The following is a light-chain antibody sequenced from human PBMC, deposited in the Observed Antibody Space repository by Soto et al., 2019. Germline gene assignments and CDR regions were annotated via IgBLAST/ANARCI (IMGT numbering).Light chain of an antibody. Sequence: QSVLTQPPSASATPGQRVTISCCESSSNIGRNSVNWYQHVPGTAPKLLIYSDNQRPSGVPDRFSGSRSGASVSLAISGLHSEDEADYYCGAWDDSLNGVLFGGGTKLTVL. CDR2: SDN. J-gene: IGLJ2*01. CDR1: SSNIGRNS. CDR3: GAWDDSLNGVL. V-gene: IGLV1-44*01.